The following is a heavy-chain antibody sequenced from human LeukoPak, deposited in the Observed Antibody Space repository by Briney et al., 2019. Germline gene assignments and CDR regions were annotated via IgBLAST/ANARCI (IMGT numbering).Heavy chain of an antibody. J-gene: IGHJ4*02. CDR1: GFTFSSAW. V-gene: IGHV3-15*01. D-gene: IGHD3-10*01. Sequence: SGGSLRLSCAASGFTFSSAWMSWVRQAPGKGLEWIGRIKSKTDGGTADYAAPVKGRFTISRDDSKNTLYLQMDSLKTEDTAMYYCIHYGSGSYSTDFWGQGTLVTVSS. CDR3: IHYGSGSYSTDF. CDR2: IKSKTDGGTA.